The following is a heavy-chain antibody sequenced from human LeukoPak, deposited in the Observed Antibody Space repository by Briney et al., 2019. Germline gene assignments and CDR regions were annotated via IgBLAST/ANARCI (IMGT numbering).Heavy chain of an antibody. CDR3: ARVTKDIVVVPAAIPWYFDL. CDR2: TYHSGST. J-gene: IGHJ2*01. Sequence: TSETLSLTCAVSGGSISSGGYSWSWIRQPPGKGLEWIGYTYHSGSTYYNPSLKSRVTISVDRSKNQFSLKLSSVTAADTAVYYCARVTKDIVVVPAAIPWYFDLWGRGTLVTVSS. CDR1: GGSISSGGYS. D-gene: IGHD2-2*01. V-gene: IGHV4-30-2*01.